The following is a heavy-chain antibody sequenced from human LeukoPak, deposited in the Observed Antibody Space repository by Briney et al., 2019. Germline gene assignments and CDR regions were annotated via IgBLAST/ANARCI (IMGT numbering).Heavy chain of an antibody. D-gene: IGHD2-15*01. CDR1: GGSMSSSY. J-gene: IGHJ2*01. V-gene: IGHV4-59*01. CDR2: NYYSGST. CDR3: ASRGDCSGGSCYGYWYFDL. Sequence: SETLSLTCSVSGGSMSSSYWSWIRQPPGKGLEWIGYNYYSGSTNYNPSLKSRLTISVDTSKNQFSLKLSSVTAPDTAVYYCASRGDCSGGSCYGYWYFDLWGRGTLVTVSS.